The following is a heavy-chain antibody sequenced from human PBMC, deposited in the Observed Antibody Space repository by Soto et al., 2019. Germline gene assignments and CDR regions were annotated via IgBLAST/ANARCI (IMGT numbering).Heavy chain of an antibody. D-gene: IGHD6-13*01. V-gene: IGHV5-51*01. J-gene: IGHJ6*02. CDR3: ASSAGYSSNWHSPYYYYYYDMDV. CDR1: GYSFSSYW. CDR2: IYPGDSDT. Sequence: GESLKLSCKTSGYSFSSYWIDWVRQMPGKGLEWMGIIYPGDSDTRYSPSFQGQVSISVDKSINTVYLQWSSLKASDTAIYYCASSAGYSSNWHSPYYYYYYDMDVWGQGTTVTVSS.